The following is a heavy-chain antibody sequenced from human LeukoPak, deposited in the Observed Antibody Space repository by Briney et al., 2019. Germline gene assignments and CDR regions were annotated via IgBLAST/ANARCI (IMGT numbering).Heavy chain of an antibody. V-gene: IGHV3-30*18. CDR1: GFTFSSYG. CDR2: ISYDGSNK. J-gene: IGHJ4*02. CDR3: AKDMLGAVAGTLDY. D-gene: IGHD6-19*01. Sequence: GGSLRLSCAASGFTFSSYGMHWVRQAPGKGLEWVAVISYDGSNKYYADSVKGRFTISRDNSKNTLYLQMNSLRAEDTAVYYCAKDMLGAVAGTLDYWGQGTLVTDSS.